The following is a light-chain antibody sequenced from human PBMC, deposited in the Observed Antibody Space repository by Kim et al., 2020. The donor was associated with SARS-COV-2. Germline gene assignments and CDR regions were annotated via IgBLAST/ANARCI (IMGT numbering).Light chain of an antibody. CDR2: DAF. Sequence: EIVMTQSPATLSVSPGETATLSCRASQSLTRTLAWYQQRPGQAPRLLFYDAFTRATGIPARFSGSGSGTEFTLTISSLQSEDFAVYYCQQYKNWPRTFGQGTKVDIK. J-gene: IGKJ1*01. V-gene: IGKV3-15*01. CDR1: QSLTRT. CDR3: QQYKNWPRT.